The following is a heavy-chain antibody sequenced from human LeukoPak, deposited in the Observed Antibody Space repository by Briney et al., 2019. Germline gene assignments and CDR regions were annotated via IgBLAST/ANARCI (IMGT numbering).Heavy chain of an antibody. CDR1: GGSISSYY. CDR3: ARLPLGAFGEVLNFDC. Sequence: SETLSLTCTVSGGSISSYYWSWIRQPPGKGLEWIGDINDSGTTKYNPTLKSRVTISIDTSKKQFSLKVKSVTAADTAVYYCARLPLGAFGEVLNFDCWGQGTLVTVSS. V-gene: IGHV4-34*01. D-gene: IGHD3-10*01. CDR2: INDSGTT. J-gene: IGHJ4*02.